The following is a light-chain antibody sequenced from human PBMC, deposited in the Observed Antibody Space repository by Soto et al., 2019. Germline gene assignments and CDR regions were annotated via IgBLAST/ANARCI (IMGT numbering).Light chain of an antibody. CDR1: SSDVGGYDY. Sequence: QSVLTQPPSASGSPGQSVTISCTGTSSDVGGYDYVSWYQQRPGKAPKLLISEVTKRPSGVPDRFSGSKSGNTASLTVSEVQAEDEADYYCSSYAGRTLYVFGTGTKLTVL. J-gene: IGLJ1*01. V-gene: IGLV2-8*01. CDR3: SSYAGRTLYV. CDR2: EVT.